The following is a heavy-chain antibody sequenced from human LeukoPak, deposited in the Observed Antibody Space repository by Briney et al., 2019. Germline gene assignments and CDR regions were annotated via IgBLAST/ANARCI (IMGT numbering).Heavy chain of an antibody. V-gene: IGHV3-23*01. CDR3: AKGTSPRPYYFDY. CDR1: GFTFSSYA. J-gene: IGHJ4*02. Sequence: GGSLRLSCAASGFTFSSYAMSWVRQAPGKGLEWVSAISGSGGSTYYADSVKGRFTISRDNSKNTLYPQMNSLRAEDTAVYYCAKGTSPRPYYFDYWGQGTLVTVSS. CDR2: ISGSGGST. D-gene: IGHD2-2*01.